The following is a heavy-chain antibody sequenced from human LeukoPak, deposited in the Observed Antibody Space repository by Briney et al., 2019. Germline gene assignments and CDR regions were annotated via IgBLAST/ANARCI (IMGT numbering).Heavy chain of an antibody. CDR3: ARDPRGYSYGYYFDY. V-gene: IGHV1-3*01. CDR2: INAGNGNT. D-gene: IGHD5-18*01. CDR1: GHTFTSYA. Sequence: GASVKVSCKASGHTFTSYAMHWVRQAPGQRLEWMGWINAGNGNTKYSQKFQGRVTITRDTSASTAYMELSSLRSEDTAVYYCARDPRGYSYGYYFDYWGQGTLVTVSS. J-gene: IGHJ4*02.